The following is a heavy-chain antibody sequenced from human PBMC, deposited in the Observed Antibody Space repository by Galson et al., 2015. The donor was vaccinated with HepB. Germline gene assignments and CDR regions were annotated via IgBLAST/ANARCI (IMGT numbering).Heavy chain of an antibody. CDR1: GFRFSDYY. CDR3: ARAALDWFDP. V-gene: IGHV3-11*01. D-gene: IGHD6-25*01. Sequence: SLRLSCAASGFRFSDYYMTWIRQAPGKGLEWISYISDSGNTIYYADSVRGRFTISRDNANNSLYLQMNSLRAEDTAVYYCARAALDWFDPWGQGTLVTVSS. J-gene: IGHJ5*02. CDR2: ISDSGNTI.